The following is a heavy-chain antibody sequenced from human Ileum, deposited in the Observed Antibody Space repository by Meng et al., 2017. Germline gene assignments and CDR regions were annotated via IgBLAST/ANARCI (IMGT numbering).Heavy chain of an antibody. Sequence: EAYPGLVKPLQTLYPTSAASGVSTSRGFYYWNWIRQHPGEGLEWIGSIYFSGTIHYNPSLKSRVTISLDTSKNQCSLNLSSVTSADTAVYYCARDRFSSGCSNWFNPWGQGTLVTVSS. CDR1: GVSTSRGFYY. CDR2: IYFSGTI. J-gene: IGHJ5*02. V-gene: IGHV4-31*11. D-gene: IGHD3-10*01. CDR3: ARDRFSSGCSNWFNP.